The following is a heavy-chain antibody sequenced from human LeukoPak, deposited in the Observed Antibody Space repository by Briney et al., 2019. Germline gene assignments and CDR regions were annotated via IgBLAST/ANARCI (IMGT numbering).Heavy chain of an antibody. D-gene: IGHD3-22*01. CDR2: ISSSSSYT. CDR1: GFTFSDYY. Sequence: GGSLRLSCAASGFTFSDYYMSWIRQAPGKGLEWVSYISSSSSYTNYADSVKGRFTISRDNAKNSLYLQMNSLRAEDTAVYYCARDFSDYYDRSGLRRMDVWGQGTTVTVSS. J-gene: IGHJ6*02. V-gene: IGHV3-11*05. CDR3: ARDFSDYYDRSGLRRMDV.